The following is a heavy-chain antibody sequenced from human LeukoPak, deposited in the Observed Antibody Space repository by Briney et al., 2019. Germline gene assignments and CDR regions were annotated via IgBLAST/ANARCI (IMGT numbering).Heavy chain of an antibody. V-gene: IGHV3-30*18. CDR2: ISYDGSNK. CDR1: GFTFSSYG. J-gene: IGHJ4*02. CDR3: AKDHTKYCSGGSCYSRGFEY. D-gene: IGHD2-15*01. Sequence: PGRSLRLSCAASGFTFSSYGMHWVRQAPGKGLEWVAVISYDGSNKYYADSVKGRFTISRDNSKNTLYLQMNSLRAEDTAVYYRAKDHTKYCSGGSCYSRGFEYWGQGTLVTVSS.